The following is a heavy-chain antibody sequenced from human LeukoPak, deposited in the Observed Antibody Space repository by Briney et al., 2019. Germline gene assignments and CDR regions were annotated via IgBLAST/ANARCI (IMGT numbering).Heavy chain of an antibody. Sequence: KPSETLSLTCTVSGGSVSSGSYYWSWIRQPPGKGLEWIGYIYYSGSTNYNPSLKSRVTISVDTSKNQFSLKLSSVTAADTAVYYCARGKRYCSSTSCPGGFDPWGQGTLVTVSS. V-gene: IGHV4-61*01. CDR1: GGSVSSGSYY. CDR2: IYYSGST. D-gene: IGHD2-2*01. CDR3: ARGKRYCSSTSCPGGFDP. J-gene: IGHJ5*02.